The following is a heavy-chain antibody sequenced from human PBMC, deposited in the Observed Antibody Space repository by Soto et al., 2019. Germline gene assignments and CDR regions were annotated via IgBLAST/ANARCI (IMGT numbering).Heavy chain of an antibody. CDR3: ATWSSQSAAAGPWGWFDP. CDR2: FDPEDGET. V-gene: IGHV1-24*01. Sequence: GASVKVSCKVSGYTLTALSMHWVRQAPGKGLEWMGGFDPEDGETIYAQKFQGRVTMTEDTSTDTAYMELSSLRSEDTAVYYCATWSSQSAAAGPWGWFDPWGQGTLVTVSS. D-gene: IGHD6-13*01. CDR1: GYTLTALS. J-gene: IGHJ5*02.